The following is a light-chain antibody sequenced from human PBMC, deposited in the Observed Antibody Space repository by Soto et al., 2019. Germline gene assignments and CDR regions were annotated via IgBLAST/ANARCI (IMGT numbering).Light chain of an antibody. CDR1: QSISNH. V-gene: IGKV1-17*01. CDR3: LQHNSYPLT. Sequence: DIKMTESPYSLYASGEDRVIITCRASQSISNHLNWYQQKPGKAPKLLIYAASTLQSWVPSRFSGSGSGTEFTLTISSLQPEDFATYYCLQHNSYPLTFGGGTKVDIK. J-gene: IGKJ4*01. CDR2: AAS.